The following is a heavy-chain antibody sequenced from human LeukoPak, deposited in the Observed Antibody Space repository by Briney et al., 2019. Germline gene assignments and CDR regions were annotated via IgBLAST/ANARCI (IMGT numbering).Heavy chain of an antibody. V-gene: IGHV3-23*01. J-gene: IGHJ4*02. D-gene: IGHD2-21*02. CDR2: ISDNGGRT. CDR1: GFTFRSYA. CDR3: AKDLPTKCRGDCPSDY. Sequence: GGSLRLSCAVSGFTFRSYAMNWVRQAPGKGLEWVSHISDNGGRTHYAESVKGRFAISRDNSKNTLYLQMNSLRVEDTALYYCAKDLPTKCRGDCPSDYWGQGTLVTVSS.